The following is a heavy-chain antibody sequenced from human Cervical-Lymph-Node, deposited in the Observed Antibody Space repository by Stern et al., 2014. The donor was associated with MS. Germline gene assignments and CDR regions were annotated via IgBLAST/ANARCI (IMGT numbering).Heavy chain of an antibody. J-gene: IGHJ6*02. V-gene: IGHV3-74*02. D-gene: IGHD2-21*02. CDR1: GFTFIDFW. Sequence: EMQLVASGGGLARPGGSLRLSCAASGFTFIDFWMHWVRQAPGKRLVWVARINNDGSSISYAYSVRSRFTSSRDSTKNMLYLQMNGLRAEDTATYYCARVAYCGGDCDYYNGMDVWGQGTTVTVSS. CDR3: ARVAYCGGDCDYYNGMDV. CDR2: INNDGSSI.